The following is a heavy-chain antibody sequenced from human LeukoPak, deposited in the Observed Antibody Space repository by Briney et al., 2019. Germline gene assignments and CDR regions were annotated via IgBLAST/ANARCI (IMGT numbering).Heavy chain of an antibody. CDR2: INPSGGST. Sequence: ASVKVSCKASGYTFTGYYMHWVRQAPGQGLEWMGIINPSGGSTSYAQKFQGRVTMTRDTSTSTVYMELSSLRSEDTAVYYCARDRLTIYSSSWNFDYWGQGTLVTVSS. J-gene: IGHJ4*02. D-gene: IGHD6-13*01. V-gene: IGHV1-46*01. CDR1: GYTFTGYY. CDR3: ARDRLTIYSSSWNFDY.